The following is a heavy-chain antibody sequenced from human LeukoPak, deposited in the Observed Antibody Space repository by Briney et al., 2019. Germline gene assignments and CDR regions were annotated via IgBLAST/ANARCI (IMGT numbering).Heavy chain of an antibody. CDR2: ISSNGGST. D-gene: IGHD3-3*01. CDR3: VKEGYYDFWSGYYPAEYFQH. J-gene: IGHJ1*01. CDR1: GFTFSSYA. Sequence: GGSLRLSCSASGFTFSSYAMHWVRQAPGKGLEYVSAISSNGGSTYYADSVKGRFTISRDNSKNTLYLQMSSLRAEDTAVYYCVKEGYYDFWSGYYPAEYFQHWGQGTLVTVSS. V-gene: IGHV3-64D*06.